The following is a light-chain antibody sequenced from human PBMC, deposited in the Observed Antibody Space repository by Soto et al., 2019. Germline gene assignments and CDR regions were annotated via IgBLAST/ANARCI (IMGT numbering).Light chain of an antibody. CDR3: QQRSNWPPTT. J-gene: IGKJ3*01. Sequence: EIVLPQSPATLSLSPGDRATVSCRASQSVDWYVAWYQHKPGKAPRLLLYDASTRATGIQDRFSGSGSGTDFTLTIRRLEPEDFAVYYCQQRSNWPPTTFGPGTKVDMK. CDR2: DAS. V-gene: IGKV3-11*01. CDR1: QSVDWY.